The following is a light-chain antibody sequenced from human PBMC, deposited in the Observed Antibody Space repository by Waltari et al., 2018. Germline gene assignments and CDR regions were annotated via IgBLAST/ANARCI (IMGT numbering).Light chain of an antibody. J-gene: IGKJ1*01. Sequence: ALTQPPDSLAVVRVAGATIDSQSSPSVLYSSNNKNYLAWYQQKPGQPPKLLISRASTRDSGVPDRFSGSGSGTDFTLTITSLQAEDVAVYYCQQYDSTLRTFGEGTKVELK. CDR2: RAS. CDR1: PSVLYSSNNKNY. V-gene: IGKV4-1*01. CDR3: QQYDSTLRT.